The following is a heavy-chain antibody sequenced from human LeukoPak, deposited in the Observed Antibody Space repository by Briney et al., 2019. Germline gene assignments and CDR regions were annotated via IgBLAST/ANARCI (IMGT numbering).Heavy chain of an antibody. V-gene: IGHV4-34*01. Sequence: SETLSLTCAVYGGSFSGYYWSWIRQPPGKGLEWIGEINHSGSTNYNPSLKSRVTISVDTSKNQFSLKLSSVTAADTAVYYCARHVRTFRGYFDYWGQGTLVTVSS. CDR3: ARHVRTFRGYFDY. J-gene: IGHJ4*02. CDR2: INHSGST. CDR1: GGSFSGYY. D-gene: IGHD5-24*01.